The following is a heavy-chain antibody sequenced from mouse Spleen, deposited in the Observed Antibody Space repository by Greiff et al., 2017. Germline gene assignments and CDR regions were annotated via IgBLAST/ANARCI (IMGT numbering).Heavy chain of an antibody. D-gene: IGHD1-2*01. Sequence: EVKLVESGGGLVKPGGSLKLSCAASGFTFSSYAMSWVRQTPEKRLEWVATISSGGSYTYYPDSVKGRFTISRDNAKNTLYLQMSSLRSEDTAMYYCASLITTATRAYWGQGTLVTVSA. CDR3: ASLITTATRAY. V-gene: IGHV5-9-1*01. CDR2: ISSGGSYT. J-gene: IGHJ3*01. CDR1: GFTFSSYA.